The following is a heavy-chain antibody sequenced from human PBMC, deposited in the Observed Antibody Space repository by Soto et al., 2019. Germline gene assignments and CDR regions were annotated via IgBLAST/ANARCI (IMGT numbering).Heavy chain of an antibody. V-gene: IGHV4-31*03. J-gene: IGHJ4*02. D-gene: IGHD3-9*01. CDR1: GASINSGGYY. CDR3: ARRDWAGSTSHFYFDY. CDR2: IYHRGST. Sequence: LSLTCTVSGASINSGGYYWSWIRQLPGKGLEWIGEIYHRGSTYYKPSLKRRVAMSVDTSKNQFSLKLTSATAADTAVYYCARRDWAGSTSHFYFDYWGQGVLVTVSS.